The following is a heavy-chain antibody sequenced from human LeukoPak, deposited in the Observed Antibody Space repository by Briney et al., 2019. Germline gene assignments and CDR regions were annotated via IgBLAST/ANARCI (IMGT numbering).Heavy chain of an antibody. CDR2: ISAYNGNT. V-gene: IGHV1-18*01. D-gene: IGHD6-13*01. Sequence: ASVKVSCKASGYTFTSYGISWVRQAPGQGLEWMGWISAYNGNTNYAQKLQGRATMTTDTSTSTAYMELRSLRSDDTAVYYCARIGRPGIAAAGTSSMDYWGQGTLVTVSS. J-gene: IGHJ4*02. CDR1: GYTFTSYG. CDR3: ARIGRPGIAAAGTSSMDY.